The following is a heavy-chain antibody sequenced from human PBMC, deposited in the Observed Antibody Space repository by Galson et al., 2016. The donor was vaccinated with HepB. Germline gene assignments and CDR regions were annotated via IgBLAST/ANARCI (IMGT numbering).Heavy chain of an antibody. CDR3: AHRGHDGSGRNWFDH. J-gene: IGHJ5*02. D-gene: IGHD3-22*01. V-gene: IGHV2-5*02. Sequence: PALVKPTQTLTLTCTFSGFSLSTSGVGVNWIRQPPGKALEWLALSYWDDDKVYSPSLKSRLTISKDTSKNQVVLTMTNMDPVDTATYYCAHRGHDGSGRNWFDHWGQGTLVTVSS. CDR2: SYWDDDK. CDR1: GFSLSTSGVG.